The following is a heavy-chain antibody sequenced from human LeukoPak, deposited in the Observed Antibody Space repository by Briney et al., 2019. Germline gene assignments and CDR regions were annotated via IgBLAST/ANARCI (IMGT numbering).Heavy chain of an antibody. J-gene: IGHJ3*02. CDR1: GGSISSSSYY. CDR3: ARFRGVQYYYGSGSYYGAFDI. V-gene: IGHV4-39*07. D-gene: IGHD3-10*01. CDR2: IYYSGST. Sequence: SETLSLTCTVSGGSISSSSYYWGWIRQPPGKGLEWIGSIYYSGSTNYNPSLKSRVTISVDTSKNQFSLKLSSVTAADTAVYYCARFRGVQYYYGSGSYYGAFDIWGQGTMVTVSS.